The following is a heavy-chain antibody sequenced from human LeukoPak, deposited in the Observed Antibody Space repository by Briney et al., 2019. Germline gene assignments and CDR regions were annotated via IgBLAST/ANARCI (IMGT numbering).Heavy chain of an antibody. CDR1: GGSFSGYY. V-gene: IGHV4-34*01. CDR2: INHSGTT. CDR3: AEDLDAFDI. D-gene: IGHD2-15*01. Sequence: PSQTLSLTCAVYGGSFSGYYWSWIRQPPGKGLEWIGEINHSGTTFYNPSLKSRLAISVDPSKNQFSLKLSSVTAADTAVYYCAEDLDAFDIWGQGTMVTVSS. J-gene: IGHJ3*02.